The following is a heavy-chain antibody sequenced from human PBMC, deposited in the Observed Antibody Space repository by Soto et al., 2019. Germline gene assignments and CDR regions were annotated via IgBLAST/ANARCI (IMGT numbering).Heavy chain of an antibody. Sequence: GGSLRLSCAASGFTFGNFYMSWIRQAPGKGLEWVSYISSSGTTIYYADSVRGRFTISRDNAKKSLYLQMNSLRAEDTAVYYCARDYYDSSGYLAPLDYWGQGTLVTVSS. CDR1: GFTFGNFY. D-gene: IGHD3-22*01. CDR3: ARDYYDSSGYLAPLDY. V-gene: IGHV3-11*04. CDR2: ISSSGTTI. J-gene: IGHJ4*02.